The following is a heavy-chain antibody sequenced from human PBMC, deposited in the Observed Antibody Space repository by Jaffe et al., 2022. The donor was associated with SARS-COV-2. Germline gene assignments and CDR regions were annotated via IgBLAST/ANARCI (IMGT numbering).Heavy chain of an antibody. V-gene: IGHV4-39*01. CDR3: VRHNYFGSGGYSFYSFMDV. CDR1: GASMTGTTYF. CDR2: VSATGKN. D-gene: IGHD3-10*01. Sequence: QVQLQESGPGLVKSSETLSLSCTVSGASMTGTTYFWAWIRQPPGKGLEWTGSVSATGKNHYNPSLESRITMSVDTSRNHFSLNLTSVTAADAAVYYCVRHNYFGSGGYSFYSFMDVWGEGTTVTVSS. J-gene: IGHJ6*03.